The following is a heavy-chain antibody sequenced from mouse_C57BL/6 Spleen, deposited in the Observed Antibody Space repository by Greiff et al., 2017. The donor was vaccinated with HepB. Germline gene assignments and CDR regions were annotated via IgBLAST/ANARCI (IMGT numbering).Heavy chain of an antibody. D-gene: IGHD2-4*01. J-gene: IGHJ3*01. CDR1: GYTFTSYW. V-gene: IGHV1-69*01. Sequence: QVQLKQPGAELVMPGASVKLSCKASGYTFTSYWMHWVKQRPGQGLEWIGEIDPSDSYTNYNQKFKGKSTLTVDKSSSTAYMQLSSLTSEDSAVYYCARSGYDYGGICWGQGTLVTVSA. CDR3: ARSGYDYGGIC. CDR2: IDPSDSYT.